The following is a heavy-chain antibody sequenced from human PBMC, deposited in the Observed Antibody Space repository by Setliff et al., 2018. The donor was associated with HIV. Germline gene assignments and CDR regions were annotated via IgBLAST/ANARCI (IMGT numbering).Heavy chain of an antibody. CDR3: ARTLRAAAMGYFDY. CDR1: GYSISSGYY. CDR2: IHHSGST. J-gene: IGHJ4*02. Sequence: SETLSLTCAVSGYSISSGYYWGWIRQPPGKGLEWIGSIHHSGSTYNNPSLKSRVTISVDTSKNQFSLKLTSVTAADTAVYYCARTLRAAAMGYFDYWGQGTLVTAPQ. V-gene: IGHV4-38-2*01. D-gene: IGHD5-18*01.